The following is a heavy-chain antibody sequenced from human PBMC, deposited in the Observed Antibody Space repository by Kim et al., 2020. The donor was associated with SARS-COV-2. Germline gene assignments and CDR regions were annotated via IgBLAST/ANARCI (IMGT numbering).Heavy chain of an antibody. CDR3: ARDQAHTDFWDL. V-gene: IGHV3-48*03. CDR2: IDGSGTSI. D-gene: IGHD3-3*01. CDR1: RFTFSSYE. J-gene: IGHJ5*02. Sequence: GGSLRLSCAASRFTFSSYEMNWVRQAPGKGLEWISYIDGSGTSIFYADSVKGRFTISRDNARNSLYLQMNSLRADDTAVYYCARDQAHTDFWDLWGQGTLVTVSS.